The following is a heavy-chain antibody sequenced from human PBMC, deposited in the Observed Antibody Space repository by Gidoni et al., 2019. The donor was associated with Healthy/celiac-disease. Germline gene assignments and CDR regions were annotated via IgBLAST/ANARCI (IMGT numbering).Heavy chain of an antibody. D-gene: IGHD3-10*01. V-gene: IGHV4-34*01. CDR3: ARGLTPLYYYGSGRSWFDP. CDR2: INHSGST. CDR1: GGSFSGYY. J-gene: IGHJ5*02. Sequence: QVQLQQWGAGLLKPSETLSLTCAVHGGSFSGYYWSWIRQPPGKGLEWIGEINHSGSTNYNPSLKSRVTISVDTSKNQFSLKLSSVTAADTAVYYCARGLTPLYYYGSGRSWFDPWGQGTLVTVSS.